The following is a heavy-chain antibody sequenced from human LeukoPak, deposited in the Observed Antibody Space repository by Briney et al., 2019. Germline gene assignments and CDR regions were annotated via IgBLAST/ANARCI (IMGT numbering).Heavy chain of an antibody. CDR1: GGTFSSYA. D-gene: IGHD2-15*01. V-gene: IGHV1-69*06. Sequence: SVKVSCKASGGTFSSYAISWLRQAPGQGLEWMGGIIPIFGTANYAQKFQGRVTITADKSTSTAYMELSSLRSEDTAVYYCARDAGRESGMGGYCSGGSCYPYYYGMDVWGQGTTVTVSS. J-gene: IGHJ6*02. CDR2: IIPIFGTA. CDR3: ARDAGRESGMGGYCSGGSCYPYYYGMDV.